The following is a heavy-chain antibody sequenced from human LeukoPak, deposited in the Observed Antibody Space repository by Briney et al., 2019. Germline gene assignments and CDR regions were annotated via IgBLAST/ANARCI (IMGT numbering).Heavy chain of an antibody. CDR3: ARGDYDSSGYYFDY. D-gene: IGHD3-22*01. CDR1: GYTFTSYG. Sequence: SVKVSCKASGYTFTSYGISWVRQAPGQGLEWVGWISAIFGTANYAQKFQGRVTITADKSTSTVYMELSSLRSEDTAVYYCARGDYDSSGYYFDYWGQGTLVTVSS. CDR2: ISAIFGTA. V-gene: IGHV1-69*06. J-gene: IGHJ4*02.